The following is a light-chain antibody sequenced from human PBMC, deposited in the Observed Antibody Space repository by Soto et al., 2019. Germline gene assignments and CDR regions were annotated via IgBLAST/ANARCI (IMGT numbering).Light chain of an antibody. CDR2: DVS. CDR3: CSYAGSYTWV. V-gene: IGLV2-11*01. J-gene: IGLJ3*02. Sequence: QSALTQPRSVSGSPGQSVTISCTGTSSDVGGYNYVSWYQQHPGKAPKLIIYDVSKRPSGVPDRFSGSKSGNTASLTISGRQAEDEADYYCCSYAGSYTWVFGGGTKVTVL. CDR1: SSDVGGYNY.